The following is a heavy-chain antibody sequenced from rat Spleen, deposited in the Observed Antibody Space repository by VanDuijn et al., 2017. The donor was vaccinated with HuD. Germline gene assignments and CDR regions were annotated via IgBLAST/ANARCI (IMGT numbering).Heavy chain of an antibody. CDR1: GFTFSNYG. Sequence: EVQLVESGGGLVQPGRSMKLSCAASGFTFSNYGMAWVRPAPTKGLEWVTSISTSGGSTYYRDSVKGRFTISRDNAKSTLYLQMDSLRSEDTATYFCATAKIATSTGGFDFWGPGTMVTVSS. V-gene: IGHV5-25*01. CDR2: ISTSGGST. J-gene: IGHJ1*01. CDR3: ATAKIATSTGGFDF. D-gene: IGHD1-2*01.